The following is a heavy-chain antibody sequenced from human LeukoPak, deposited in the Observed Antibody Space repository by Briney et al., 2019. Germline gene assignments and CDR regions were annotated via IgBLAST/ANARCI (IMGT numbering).Heavy chain of an antibody. V-gene: IGHV3-30*18. Sequence: GGSLRLSCAASGFTFSSYGMHWVRQAPGKGLEWVAVISYDGSNKYYADSVKGRFTISRDNSKNTLYLQMNSLRAEDTAVYYCAKDWGCSGGSCYSVDYFDYWGQGTLVTVSS. CDR1: GFTFSSYG. D-gene: IGHD2-15*01. CDR2: ISYDGSNK. CDR3: AKDWGCSGGSCYSVDYFDY. J-gene: IGHJ4*02.